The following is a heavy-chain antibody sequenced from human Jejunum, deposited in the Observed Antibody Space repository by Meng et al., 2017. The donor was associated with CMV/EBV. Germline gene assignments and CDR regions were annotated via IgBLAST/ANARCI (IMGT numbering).Heavy chain of an antibody. CDR3: AKEDYSNDFDY. J-gene: IGHJ4*02. Sequence: CAASGFSVSCNYMNWVRQAPGKGLGWVSTVSGSGFTTYYADSVKGRFTVSRDNSKNTLFLQMNSLRVDDTAVYYCAKEDYSNDFDYWGQGALVTVSS. CDR2: VSGSGFTT. CDR1: GFSVSCNY. V-gene: IGHV3-23*01. D-gene: IGHD4-11*01.